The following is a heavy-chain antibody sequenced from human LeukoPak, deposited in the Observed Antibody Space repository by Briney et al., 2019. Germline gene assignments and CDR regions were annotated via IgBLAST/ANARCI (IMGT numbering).Heavy chain of an antibody. CDR1: GYTFTSYG. Sequence: ASVKVSCKASGYTFTSYGISWVRQAPGQGLEWMGWISAYNGNTNYAQKLQGRATMTTDTSTSTAYMELRSLRSDDTAVYYCAGEFSSSSTYYYYGMDVWGQGTTVTVSS. J-gene: IGHJ6*02. CDR3: AGEFSSSSTYYYYGMDV. CDR2: ISAYNGNT. D-gene: IGHD6-6*01. V-gene: IGHV1-18*01.